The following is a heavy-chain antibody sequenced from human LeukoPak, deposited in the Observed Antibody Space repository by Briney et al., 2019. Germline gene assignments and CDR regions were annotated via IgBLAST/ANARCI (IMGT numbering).Heavy chain of an antibody. CDR1: GDYISSYY. CDR3: TRVGTSGDYSDY. D-gene: IGHD3-10*01. Sequence: PSETLSLTCTVSGDYISSYYWSWIRQPAGKGLERIGRISTSVSTNYNPSLKSRVTMSVDTSKNQFSLKLSSVTAADTAVYYCTRVGTSGDYSDYWGQGTLVTVSS. V-gene: IGHV4-4*07. CDR2: ISTSVST. J-gene: IGHJ4*02.